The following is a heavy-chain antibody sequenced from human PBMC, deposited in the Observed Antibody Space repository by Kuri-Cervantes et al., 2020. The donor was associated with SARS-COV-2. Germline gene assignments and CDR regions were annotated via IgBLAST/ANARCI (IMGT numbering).Heavy chain of an antibody. Sequence: GESLKISCKASGYTFTSYDINWVGQATGQGLEWMGIINPSGGSTSYAQKFQGRVTMTRNTSTSTAYMELSSLRSEDTAVYYCARETSSGWSGFDYWGQGTLVTVSS. CDR3: ARETSSGWSGFDY. CDR1: GYTFTSYD. D-gene: IGHD6-19*01. V-gene: IGHV1-46*01. J-gene: IGHJ4*02. CDR2: INPSGGST.